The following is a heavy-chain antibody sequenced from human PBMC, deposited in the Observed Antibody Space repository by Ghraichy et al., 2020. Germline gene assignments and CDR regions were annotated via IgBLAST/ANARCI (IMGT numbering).Heavy chain of an antibody. D-gene: IGHD2-2*01. J-gene: IGHJ6*03. CDR3: ARGGYCSSTSCLPYYYYYMYV. CDR2: LNWNGGNT. Sequence: GALRLSCAASGFTFDDYGMSWVRQAPGKGLEWVSGLNWNGGNTGYADSVKGRFTISRDNAMNSLYLQMNSLRAEDTALYYCARGGYCSSTSCLPYYYYYMYVLGEGTTVIVSS. CDR1: GFTFDDYG. V-gene: IGHV3-20*04.